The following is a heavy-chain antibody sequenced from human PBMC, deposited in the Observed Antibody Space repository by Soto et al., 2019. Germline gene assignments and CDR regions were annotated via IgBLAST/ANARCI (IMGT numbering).Heavy chain of an antibody. J-gene: IGHJ6*03. V-gene: IGHV4-39*01. CDR1: GGSISSSSYY. D-gene: IGHD6-13*01. CDR2: IYSLGDT. Sequence: SETLSLTCTVSGGSISSSSYYWGWIRQPPGQGLEWLGTIYSLGDTYYNPSLKSRVTISVDTSKNQFSLKLTSVTAPDTAVYYCARGRVVAGAYYYYYMDVWGKGTTVTVSS. CDR3: ARGRVVAGAYYYYYMDV.